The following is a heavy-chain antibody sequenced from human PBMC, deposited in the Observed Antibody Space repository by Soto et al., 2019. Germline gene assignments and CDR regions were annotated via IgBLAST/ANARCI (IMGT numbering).Heavy chain of an antibody. CDR1: GFTFSTYS. CDR3: AREARISSSWNYYFDY. J-gene: IGHJ4*02. D-gene: IGHD6-13*01. V-gene: IGHV3-21*01. CDR2: ISSSSTYV. Sequence: PGGSLRLSCAASGFTFSTYSMNWVRQAPGKGLEWVSSISSSSTYVYYTDSVKGRFTISRGSAKNSLYLQVNSLRAEDTAMFYCAREARISSSWNYYFDYWGQGTLVTVSS.